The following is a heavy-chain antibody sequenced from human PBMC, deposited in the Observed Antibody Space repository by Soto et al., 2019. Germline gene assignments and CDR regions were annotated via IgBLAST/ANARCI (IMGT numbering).Heavy chain of an antibody. CDR2: IKSKTDGGTT. Sequence: EVQLVESGGGLVKPGGSLRLSCAASGFTFSNAWMNWVRQAPGKGLEWVGRIKSKTDGGTTDYAAPVKGRFTISRDDSKNTLYLQMNSLKTEDTAVYYCTPTVGSYYTDAFDIWGQGTMVTVSS. CDR1: GFTFSNAW. V-gene: IGHV3-15*07. CDR3: TPTVGSYYTDAFDI. D-gene: IGHD1-26*01. J-gene: IGHJ3*02.